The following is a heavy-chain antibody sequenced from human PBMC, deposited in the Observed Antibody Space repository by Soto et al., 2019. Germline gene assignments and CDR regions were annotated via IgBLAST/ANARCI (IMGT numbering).Heavy chain of an antibody. Sequence: PSETLSLTCTVSGGSISSSRYHWGWIRQPPGKGLEWIASIKYSGTTFYNPSLKSRVTLSVDTSKNQFALKLSSVTAAETAVYCCARNGITGSYYDDFDIWGQGRIVTV. J-gene: IGHJ3*02. CDR1: GGSISSSRYH. CDR2: IKYSGTT. D-gene: IGHD1-26*01. V-gene: IGHV4-39*01. CDR3: ARNGITGSYYDDFDI.